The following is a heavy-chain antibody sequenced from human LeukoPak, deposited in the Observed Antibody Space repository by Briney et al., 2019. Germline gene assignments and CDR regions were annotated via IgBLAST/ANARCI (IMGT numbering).Heavy chain of an antibody. Sequence: PSETLSLTCTVSGGSISSYYWSWIRQPPGKGLEWIGYIYYSGSTNYNPSLKSRVTISVDTSKNQFSLKLSSVTAAGTAVYYCARDSEGQTFDPWGQGTLVTVSS. V-gene: IGHV4-59*01. CDR1: GGSISSYY. J-gene: IGHJ5*02. CDR2: IYYSGST. CDR3: ARDSEGQTFDP.